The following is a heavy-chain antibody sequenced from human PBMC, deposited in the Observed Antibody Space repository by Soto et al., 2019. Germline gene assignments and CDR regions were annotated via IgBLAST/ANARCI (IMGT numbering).Heavy chain of an antibody. J-gene: IGHJ4*02. CDR1: GGTFSSYA. D-gene: IGHD3-22*01. CDR2: IIPIFGTA. V-gene: IGHV1-69*06. CDR3: ALGKGRWGYYESSVHWDY. Sequence: QVQLVQSGAEVKKPGSSVKVSCKASGGTFSSYAISWVRQAPGQGLAWMGGIIPIFGTANYAQKFQGRVTITADKSTSTAYMELSSLRSEDTAVYYCALGKGRWGYYESSVHWDYWGQGTLVTVSS.